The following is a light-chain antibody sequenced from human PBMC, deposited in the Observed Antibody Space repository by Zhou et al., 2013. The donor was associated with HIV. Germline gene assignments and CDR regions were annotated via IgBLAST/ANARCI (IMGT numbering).Light chain of an antibody. V-gene: IGKV1-17*03. Sequence: DIQMTQSPSSVSASVGDRITITCRASQGISKWLAWYQQKPGKAPKRLIYVASSLQSGVPSRFSGSGSGTEFTLTISSLQPEDFATYYCLQHHNYPITFGQGTRLEIK. J-gene: IGKJ5*01. CDR2: VAS. CDR1: QGISKW. CDR3: LQHHNYPIT.